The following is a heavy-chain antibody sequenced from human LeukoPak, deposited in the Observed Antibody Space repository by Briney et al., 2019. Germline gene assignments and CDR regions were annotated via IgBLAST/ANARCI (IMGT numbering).Heavy chain of an antibody. CDR3: AREYLDSSGYLDY. Sequence: GGSLRLSCAASGFTFRRYGMTWVRQAPGKGLDWVSSASDSGRNTYYADSVKGRFTISRDNSRNTLYLQMNSLRAEDTAVYYCAREYLDSSGYLDYWGQGTLVTVSS. V-gene: IGHV3-23*01. CDR1: GFTFRRYG. CDR2: ASDSGRNT. J-gene: IGHJ4*02. D-gene: IGHD3-22*01.